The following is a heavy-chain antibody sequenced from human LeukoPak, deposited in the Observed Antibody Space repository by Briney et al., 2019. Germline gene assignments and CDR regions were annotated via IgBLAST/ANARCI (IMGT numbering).Heavy chain of an antibody. D-gene: IGHD6-13*01. CDR2: ISAYNGNT. J-gene: IGHJ6*04. Sequence: ASVKVSFKASGYTFTSYGISWVRQAPGQGLEWMGWISAYNGNTNYAQKLQGRVTMTTDTSTSTAYMELRSLRSDDTAVYYCARDYSSSWQTRYYYYGMDVWGKGTTVTVSS. V-gene: IGHV1-18*04. CDR3: ARDYSSSWQTRYYYYGMDV. CDR1: GYTFTSYG.